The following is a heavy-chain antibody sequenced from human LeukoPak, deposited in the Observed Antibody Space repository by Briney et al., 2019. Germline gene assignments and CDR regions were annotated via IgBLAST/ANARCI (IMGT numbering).Heavy chain of an antibody. CDR2: ISSSSSYI. CDR1: GFTFSSYN. D-gene: IGHD1-26*01. J-gene: IGHJ6*03. CDR3: AKDGSGSYYMDV. Sequence: PGGSLRLSCAASGFTFSSYNMNWVRQAPGKGLEWVSFISSSSSYIYYADSVKGRFTISRDNAKNSLYLQMNNLRAKDTAVYYCAKDGSGSYYMDVWGKGTTVTVSS. V-gene: IGHV3-21*01.